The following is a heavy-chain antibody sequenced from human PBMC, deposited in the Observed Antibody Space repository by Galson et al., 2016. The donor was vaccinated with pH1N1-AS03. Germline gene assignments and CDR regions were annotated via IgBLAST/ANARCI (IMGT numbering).Heavy chain of an antibody. CDR2: IWYDGSKK. Sequence: SLRLSCAASGFTFSSYGMHWVRQAPGKGLEWVALIWYDGSKKDYADFVKGRFTISRDNSENRVYLQVTRLRAEDTAVYYCVREGISTGYSFDIWGQGTMVTVSS. D-gene: IGHD5-12*01. CDR1: GFTFSSYG. V-gene: IGHV3-33*01. CDR3: VREGISTGYSFDI. J-gene: IGHJ3*02.